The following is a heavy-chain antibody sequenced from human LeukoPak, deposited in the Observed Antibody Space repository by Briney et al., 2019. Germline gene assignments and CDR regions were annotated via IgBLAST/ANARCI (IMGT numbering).Heavy chain of an antibody. Sequence: PSETLSLTCTVSGGSISSYYWSWIRQPPGKGLEWIGYIYYSGSTNYNPSLKSRVTISVDTSKNQFSLKLSSVTAADTAVYYCARGFYDSSLFDYWGQGTLGTVSS. CDR3: ARGFYDSSLFDY. D-gene: IGHD3-22*01. CDR1: GGSISSYY. V-gene: IGHV4-59*01. J-gene: IGHJ4*02. CDR2: IYYSGST.